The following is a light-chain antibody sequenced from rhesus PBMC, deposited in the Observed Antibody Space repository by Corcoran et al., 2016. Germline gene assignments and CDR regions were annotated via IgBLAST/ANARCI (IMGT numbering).Light chain of an antibody. CDR3: QHSYGTPFT. Sequence: DIQMTQSPSSLSASVGDRVTITCRASENVNNYLNWYQQKPGKAPKLLIDKASTLQSGVPSRFSGSESGTDYTFTISSLQPEDVATYYCQHSYGTPFTFGPGTKLDIK. CDR2: KAS. J-gene: IGKJ3*01. V-gene: IGKV1-74*01. CDR1: ENVNNY.